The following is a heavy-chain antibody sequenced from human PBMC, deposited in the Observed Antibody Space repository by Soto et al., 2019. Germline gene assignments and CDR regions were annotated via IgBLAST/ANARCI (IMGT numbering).Heavy chain of an antibody. CDR1: GGSISSSSYY. J-gene: IGHJ4*02. CDR3: ARQWQRPIFDY. Sequence: QLQLQESGPGLVKPSETLSLTCTVSGGSISSSSYYWGWIRQPPGKGLEWIGSIYYSGSTYYNPSLKSRVTISVDTSKNQFSLKLSSVTAADTAVYYCARQWQRPIFDYWGQGTLVTVSS. V-gene: IGHV4-39*01. D-gene: IGHD5-12*01. CDR2: IYYSGST.